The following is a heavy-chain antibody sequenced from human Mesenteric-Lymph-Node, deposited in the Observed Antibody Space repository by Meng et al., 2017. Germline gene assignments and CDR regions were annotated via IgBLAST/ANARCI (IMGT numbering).Heavy chain of an antibody. J-gene: IGHJ4*02. V-gene: IGHV4-34*01. Sequence: SETLSLTCAVYGGSFSGYYWSWIRQPPGKGLEWIGEINHSGSTNYNPSLKSRVTISVDTSKNQFSLKLSSVTAADTAVYYCASRYYYDSSGYYWYYFDYWARG. CDR1: GGSFSGYY. CDR3: ASRYYYDSSGYYWYYFDY. CDR2: INHSGST. D-gene: IGHD3-22*01.